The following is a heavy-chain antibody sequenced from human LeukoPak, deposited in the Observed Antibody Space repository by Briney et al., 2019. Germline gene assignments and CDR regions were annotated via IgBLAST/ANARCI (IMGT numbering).Heavy chain of an antibody. Sequence: GGSLRLSCAASGFTLNSYSMNWVRQAPGQGLEWVSYIRSSGDMIYYADSVKGRFTISRDIAKNSVYLQMNSLRDEDTAVYYCVRDPDALDYWGQGTPVTVSS. CDR2: IRSSGDMI. J-gene: IGHJ4*02. CDR3: VRDPDALDY. CDR1: GFTLNSYS. V-gene: IGHV3-48*02.